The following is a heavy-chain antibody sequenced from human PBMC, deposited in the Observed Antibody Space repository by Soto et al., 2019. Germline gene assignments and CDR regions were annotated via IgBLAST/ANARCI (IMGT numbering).Heavy chain of an antibody. D-gene: IGHD6-13*01. Sequence: QVQLVESGGGVVQPGRSLTLSCAASGFTFSRYGMHWVRQAPGKGLEWVAVIWFDGSNKYYVDSVKGRFTISRDNSKNTVYLQMNSLRAEDMAVHYCARDHDSTSGGDAFDIWGQGTMVTVSS. CDR1: GFTFSRYG. CDR2: IWFDGSNK. CDR3: ARDHDSTSGGDAFDI. V-gene: IGHV3-33*01. J-gene: IGHJ3*02.